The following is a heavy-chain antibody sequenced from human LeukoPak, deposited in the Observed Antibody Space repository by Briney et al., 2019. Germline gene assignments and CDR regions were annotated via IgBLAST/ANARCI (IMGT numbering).Heavy chain of an antibody. D-gene: IGHD2-8*01. V-gene: IGHV3-21*01. CDR3: ARDHVIVLENWFDP. J-gene: IGHJ5*02. CDR1: GFTFSSYS. Sequence: GGSLRLSCAASGFTFSSYSMNWVRQAPGKGLEWVSSISSSSSYIYYADSVKGRFTISRDNAKNSLYLQMNSLRAEDTAVYYCARDHVIVLENWFDPWGQGTLVTVSS. CDR2: ISSSSSYI.